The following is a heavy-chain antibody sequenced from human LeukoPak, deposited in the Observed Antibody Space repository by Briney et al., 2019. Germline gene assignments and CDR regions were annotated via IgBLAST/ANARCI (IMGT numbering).Heavy chain of an antibody. J-gene: IGHJ6*02. CDR3: ARDRSPEGYYDSSHWDYYHGMDV. D-gene: IGHD3-22*01. CDR1: GGSISNYY. Sequence: SETLSLTCTVSGGSISNYYWSWIRQHPGKGLEWIGYIYYSGSTNYNPSLKSRVTISVDTSKNQFSLNLSSVTAADTAMYYCARDRSPEGYYDSSHWDYYHGMDVWGQGTTVTVSS. CDR2: IYYSGST. V-gene: IGHV4-59*01.